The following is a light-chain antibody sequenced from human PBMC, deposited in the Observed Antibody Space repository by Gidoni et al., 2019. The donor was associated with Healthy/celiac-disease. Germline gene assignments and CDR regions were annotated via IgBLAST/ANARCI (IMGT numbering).Light chain of an antibody. Sequence: SYVLTQPPSVSVAPGKTATITCGGHNIGVKSVHWCQQKPGQAPVMVMYYDRDRPSGGPERCSGSNAGNTATLTISRVDAGDEADFYCQVWDNTNNQGGVFGGGTKLTVL. CDR2: YDR. CDR3: QVWDNTNNQGGV. CDR1: NIGVKS. J-gene: IGLJ2*01. V-gene: IGLV3-21*01.